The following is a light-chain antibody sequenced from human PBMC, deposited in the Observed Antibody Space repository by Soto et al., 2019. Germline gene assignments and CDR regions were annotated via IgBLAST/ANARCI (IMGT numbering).Light chain of an antibody. J-gene: IGKJ1*01. CDR2: GSS. Sequence: EIVITQPTATLSVSPGDRATFSCSASQSVSSNWSWYQQKPRQAPWMRIYGSSTKATGIPGIVSGSESGTDFTLTVSCLQSEDFAVYCCQQYNCWPGTFGKWAKVDIK. CDR1: QSVSSN. V-gene: IGKV3-15*01. CDR3: QQYNCWPGT.